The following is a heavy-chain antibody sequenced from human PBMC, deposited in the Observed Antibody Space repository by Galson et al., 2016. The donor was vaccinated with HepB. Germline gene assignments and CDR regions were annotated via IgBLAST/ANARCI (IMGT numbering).Heavy chain of an antibody. CDR1: GFTFSNYD. D-gene: IGHD2-15*01. V-gene: IGHV3-13*01. Sequence: SLRLSCAASGFTFSNYDMHWVRQATGKGLEWVSAIGAAGDTYYPGSVKGRFTISRENANNSLYLHMNSLRAGDTAVYYCAREGGCSGGRCHNAAFDIWGQGTMVTGAS. CDR2: IGAAGDT. J-gene: IGHJ3*02. CDR3: AREGGCSGGRCHNAAFDI.